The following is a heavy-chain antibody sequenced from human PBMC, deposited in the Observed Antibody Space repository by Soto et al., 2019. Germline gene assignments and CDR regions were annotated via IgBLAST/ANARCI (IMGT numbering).Heavy chain of an antibody. CDR3: SSGGGWFDP. CDR1: GGSISIYY. D-gene: IGHD3-16*01. J-gene: IGHJ5*02. Sequence: SETLSLTCNVSGGSISIYYWTWVRQSPDKGLEWIGYMYYNGNINYNPSPKSRVTISIDTSKNPFSLTLKSVTAADTAVYYCSSGGGWFDPWGQGVLVTVSS. V-gene: IGHV4-59*01. CDR2: MYYNGNI.